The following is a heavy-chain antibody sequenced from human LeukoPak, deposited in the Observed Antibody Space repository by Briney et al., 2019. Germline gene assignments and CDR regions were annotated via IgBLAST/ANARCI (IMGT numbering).Heavy chain of an antibody. Sequence: GGSLRLSCAASGFTVTSNFMNWARQAPGKGLEWVSVISTGDEIHYAESVRGRFTISRDSSSNTLSLHMNSLRVEDTAIYYCATSQGPGNHWFDPWGQGTLVTVSS. CDR1: GFTVTSNF. CDR3: ATSQGPGNHWFDP. V-gene: IGHV3-53*01. J-gene: IGHJ5*02. CDR2: ISTGDEI.